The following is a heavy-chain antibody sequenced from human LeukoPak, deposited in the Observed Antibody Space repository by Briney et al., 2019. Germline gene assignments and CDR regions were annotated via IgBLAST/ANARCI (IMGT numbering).Heavy chain of an antibody. CDR2: IYYSGST. CDR1: GGSISSSSYY. V-gene: IGHV4-39*01. D-gene: IGHD3-3*01. J-gene: IGHJ6*03. Sequence: PSETLSLTCTVSGGSISSSSYYWGWIRQPPGKGREWIGSIYYSGSTYYNPSLKSRVTISVDTSKNQFSLKLSSVTAADTAVYYCASPPARITIFGVVTPEHYYYYMDVWGKGTTVTVSS. CDR3: ASPPARITIFGVVTPEHYYYYMDV.